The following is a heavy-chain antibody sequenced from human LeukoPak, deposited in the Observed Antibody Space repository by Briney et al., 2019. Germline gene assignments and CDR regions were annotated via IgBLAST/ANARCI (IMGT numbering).Heavy chain of an antibody. CDR1: GFTFSSYA. V-gene: IGHV3-30*04. J-gene: IGHJ4*02. CDR3: AKDIYGTTRGFDY. Sequence: PGGSLRLSCAASGFTFSSYAMHWVRQAPGKGLEWVAVISYDGSNKYYADSVKGRFTISRDNSKNTLYLQMNSLRAEDTAVYYCAKDIYGTTRGFDYWGQGTLVTVSS. CDR2: ISYDGSNK. D-gene: IGHD4-17*01.